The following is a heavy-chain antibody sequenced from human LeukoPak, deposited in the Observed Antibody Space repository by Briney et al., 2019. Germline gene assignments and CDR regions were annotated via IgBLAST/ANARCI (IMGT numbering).Heavy chain of an antibody. CDR2: IYYSGST. CDR3: AALEMDGAFDI. V-gene: IGHV4-38-2*01. CDR1: GYSISSGYY. J-gene: IGHJ3*02. Sequence: SETLSLTCAVSGYSISSGYYWGWIRQPPGKGLEWIGSIYYSGSTYYNPSLKSRVTISVDTSKNQFSLKLSSVTAADTAVYYRAALEMDGAFDIWGQGTMVTVSS. D-gene: IGHD5-24*01.